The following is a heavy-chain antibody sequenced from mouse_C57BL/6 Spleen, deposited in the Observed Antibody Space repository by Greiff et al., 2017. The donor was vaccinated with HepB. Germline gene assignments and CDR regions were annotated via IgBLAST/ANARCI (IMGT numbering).Heavy chain of an antibody. J-gene: IGHJ1*03. V-gene: IGHV1-7*01. CDR2: INPSSGYT. CDR3: AGYGSSHWYFDV. D-gene: IGHD1-1*01. CDR1: GYTFTRYW. Sequence: VQRVESGAELAKPGASVKLSCKASGYTFTRYWMHWVKQRPGQGLEWIGYINPSSGYTKYNQKFKDKATLTADKSSSTAYMQLSSLTYEDSAVYYCAGYGSSHWYFDVWGTGTTVTVSS.